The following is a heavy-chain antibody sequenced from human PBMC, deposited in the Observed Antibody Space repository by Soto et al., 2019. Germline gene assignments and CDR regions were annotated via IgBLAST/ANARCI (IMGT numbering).Heavy chain of an antibody. J-gene: IGHJ5*01. CDR2: IWYDGSNK. D-gene: IGHD3-10*01. V-gene: IGHV3-33*01. CDR1: GFTFSSYG. Sequence: QVQLVESGGGVVQPGRSLRLSCAASGFTFSSYGMHWVRQAPGKGLEWVAVIWYDGSNKYYADSVKGRFTISRDNSKNTLDLQMNSRRAEDTAVYYWARVAYGAGSYWVDSWGQGNLVTVSS. CDR3: ARVAYGAGSYWVDS.